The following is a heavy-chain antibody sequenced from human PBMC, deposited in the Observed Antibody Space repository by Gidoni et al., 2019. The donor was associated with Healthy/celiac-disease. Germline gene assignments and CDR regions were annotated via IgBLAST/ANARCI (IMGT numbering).Heavy chain of an antibody. D-gene: IGHD4-17*01. CDR2: IYYSGSN. CDR1: CGPISSGCYY. Sequence: QVQLQESGPGLVTPSPTLALTCTVSCGPISSGCYYWRWIRQHPGKGLEWIGYIYYSGSNYYNPSLKSRVTRSVDTSKNQFSLKLSSVTAADTAVYYYARVTATVDFYYYYYMDVWGKGTTVTVSS. V-gene: IGHV4-31*03. CDR3: ARVTATVDFYYYYYMDV. J-gene: IGHJ6*03.